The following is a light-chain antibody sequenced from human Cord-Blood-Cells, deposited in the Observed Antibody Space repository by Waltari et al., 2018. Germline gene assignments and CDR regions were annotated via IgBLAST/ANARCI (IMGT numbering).Light chain of an antibody. CDR2: RNN. CDR3: AAWDDSLSGRV. Sequence: QSVLTPPTSATATPGQRVTISSSGRSTYLGSHYVYWYPQPPGTAPKLRIYRNNPRPSGVPDRVSGSKSGTSASLAISGLQSEDEADYYCAAWDDSLSGRVFGGGTKLTVL. J-gene: IGLJ2*01. CDR1: STYLGSHY. V-gene: IGLV1-47*01.